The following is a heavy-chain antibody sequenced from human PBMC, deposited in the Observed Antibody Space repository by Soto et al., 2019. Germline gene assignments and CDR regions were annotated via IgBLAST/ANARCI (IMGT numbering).Heavy chain of an antibody. CDR2: IYYSGST. CDR3: ARHVGYYGSGTSNWFDP. J-gene: IGHJ5*02. D-gene: IGHD3-10*01. CDR1: GGSISSSSYY. Sequence: QLQLQESGPGLVKPSETLSLTCTVSGGSISSSSYYWGWIRQPPGTGLEWIGSIYYSGSTYYNPSLQSRGTISVDTSKNQFSLKLSSVTAADTAVYYCARHVGYYGSGTSNWFDPWGQGTLVTVSS. V-gene: IGHV4-39*01.